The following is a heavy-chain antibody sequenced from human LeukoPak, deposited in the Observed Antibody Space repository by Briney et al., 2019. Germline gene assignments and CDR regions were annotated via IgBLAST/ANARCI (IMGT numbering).Heavy chain of an antibody. CDR3: ARDEGAGCNSTSCRDAFDI. V-gene: IGHV3-21*01. D-gene: IGHD2-2*01. CDR1: GFTFSSYS. Sequence: PGGSLRLSCAASGFTFSSYSMNWVRQAPGKGLEWVSSISSSSSYIYYADSVKGRFTISRDNAKNSLYLQMNSLRAEDTAVYYCARDEGAGCNSTSCRDAFDIWGQGTMATVSS. CDR2: ISSSSSYI. J-gene: IGHJ3*02.